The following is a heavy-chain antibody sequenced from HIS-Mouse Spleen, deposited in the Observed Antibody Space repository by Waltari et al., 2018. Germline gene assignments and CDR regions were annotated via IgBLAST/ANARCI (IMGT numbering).Heavy chain of an antibody. CDR1: GFTFSSYG. V-gene: IGHV3-30*18. J-gene: IGHJ4*02. CDR3: AKDKHHAFDY. Sequence: VQPGRSLRLSCAASGFTFSSYGMHWVRQAPGKGLEWVAVISYDGSNKYYADSVKGRFTISRDNSKNTLYLQMNSLIAEDTAVYYCAKDKHHAFDYWGQGTLVTVSS. CDR2: ISYDGSNK.